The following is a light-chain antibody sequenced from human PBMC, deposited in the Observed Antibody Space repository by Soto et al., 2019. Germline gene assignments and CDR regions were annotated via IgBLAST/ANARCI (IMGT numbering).Light chain of an antibody. V-gene: IGKV3-20*01. CDR3: QQYGRT. Sequence: ETVLTQSPGTLSLSPGERATLSCRASQSISSTYLAWYQQKPGQAPRLLPYGASSRATGIPDRFSGSGCETDFTITISRLDAEDIAVDYCQQYGRTFGQGTKVEIK. CDR2: GAS. J-gene: IGKJ1*01. CDR1: QSISSTY.